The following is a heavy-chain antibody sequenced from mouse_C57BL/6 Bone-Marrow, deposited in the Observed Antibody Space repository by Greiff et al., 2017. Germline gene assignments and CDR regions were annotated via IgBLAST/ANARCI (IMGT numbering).Heavy chain of an antibody. Sequence: QVQLQQSGAELVMPGASVKLSCKASGYTFTSYWMHWVKQRPGQGLEWIGEIDPSDSYTNYNQKFKGKSTLTVDKSSSTAYMQLSSLTSEDSAVYYCAHGNYFYWYFAVWGTGTTVTVSS. CDR2: IDPSDSYT. D-gene: IGHD2-1*01. V-gene: IGHV1-69*01. CDR1: GYTFTSYW. CDR3: AHGNYFYWYFAV. J-gene: IGHJ1*03.